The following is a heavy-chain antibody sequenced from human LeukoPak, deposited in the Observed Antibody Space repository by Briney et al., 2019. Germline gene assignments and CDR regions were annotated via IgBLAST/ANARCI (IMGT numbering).Heavy chain of an antibody. CDR1: GASVSSGSYY. V-gene: IGHV4-61*01. J-gene: IGHJ5*02. D-gene: IGHD3-22*01. CDR3: ARGDKYDGIVNWFDP. Sequence: PSETLTLTCTVSGASVSSGSYYGSWIRQPPGKGLEWVGYVSYSGSTNYHPSLTSRVPISVDTSQNQFSLRLSSVTAADTSVYYCARGDKYDGIVNWFDPWGQGSLVTVSS. CDR2: VSYSGST.